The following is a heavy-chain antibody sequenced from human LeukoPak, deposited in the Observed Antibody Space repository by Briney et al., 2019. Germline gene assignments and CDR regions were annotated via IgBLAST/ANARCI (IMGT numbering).Heavy chain of an antibody. CDR1: GGSISSGDYY. V-gene: IGHV4-30-4*01. Sequence: SETLSLTCTVSGGSISSGDYYWIWIRQPPGKGLEWIGYIYYSGGSNYNPSLKSRVTISVDTSKNQFSLKLSSVTAADTAVYYCARRNYYDNSGFDCWGQGTLVTVSS. CDR3: ARRNYYDNSGFDC. CDR2: IYYSGGS. D-gene: IGHD3-22*01. J-gene: IGHJ4*02.